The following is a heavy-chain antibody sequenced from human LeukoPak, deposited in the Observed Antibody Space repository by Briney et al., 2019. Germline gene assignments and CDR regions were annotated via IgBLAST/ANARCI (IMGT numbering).Heavy chain of an antibody. CDR2: ISYDGSSE. J-gene: IGHJ5*02. CDR1: GFTFSNYA. Sequence: PGGSLRLSCAASGFTFSNYAMHWVRQAPGKGLEWVAVISYDGSSESYPDSVKGRFTISRDNSKNMLYLQMNSLRGEDTAVYYCASTNYRGGSTGYNWFDPWGQGTLDTVSS. D-gene: IGHD1-26*01. V-gene: IGHV3-30-3*01. CDR3: ASTNYRGGSTGYNWFDP.